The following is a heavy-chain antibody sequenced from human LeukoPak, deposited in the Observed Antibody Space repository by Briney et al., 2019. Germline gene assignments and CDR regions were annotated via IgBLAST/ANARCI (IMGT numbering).Heavy chain of an antibody. V-gene: IGHV5-51*01. Sequence: GESLKISCKGSGYSFTSYWIGWVRQMPEKGLEWMGIIYPGDSDTRYSPSFQGQVTISADKSISTAYLQWSSLKASDTAMYYCARLTYCSGGSCYSHYGMDVWGQGTTVTVSS. CDR2: IYPGDSDT. J-gene: IGHJ6*02. CDR3: ARLTYCSGGSCYSHYGMDV. CDR1: GYSFTSYW. D-gene: IGHD2-15*01.